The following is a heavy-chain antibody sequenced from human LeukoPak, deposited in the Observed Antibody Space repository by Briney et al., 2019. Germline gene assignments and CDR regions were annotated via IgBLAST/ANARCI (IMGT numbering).Heavy chain of an antibody. CDR1: GVSIIDHF. CDR3: ARRFRTSAWDILHHDDYDI. CDR2: IYGSP. J-gene: IGHJ3*02. D-gene: IGHD2-15*01. Sequence: TSATLSLTCSVSGVSIIDHFWGWIRHPPGMGLDWIGHIYGSPTYNPSLQSQVTISVGTSENQLSLKLTSVTAADTAVYYCARRFRTSAWDILHHDDYDIWGQGTEVIFST. V-gene: IGHV4-4*09.